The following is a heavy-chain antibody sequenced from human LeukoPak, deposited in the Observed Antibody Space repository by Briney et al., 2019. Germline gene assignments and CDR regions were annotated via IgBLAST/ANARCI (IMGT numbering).Heavy chain of an antibody. Sequence: SVKVSCKASGGTFSSYAISWVRQAPGQGLEWMGGIIPIFGTANYAQKFQGRVTITADESTSTAYMELSSLRSEDTAVYYCASYSGSYYVWFDPWGQGTLVTVSS. CDR2: IIPIFGTA. J-gene: IGHJ5*02. CDR1: GGTFSSYA. CDR3: ASYSGSYYVWFDP. V-gene: IGHV1-69*01. D-gene: IGHD1-26*01.